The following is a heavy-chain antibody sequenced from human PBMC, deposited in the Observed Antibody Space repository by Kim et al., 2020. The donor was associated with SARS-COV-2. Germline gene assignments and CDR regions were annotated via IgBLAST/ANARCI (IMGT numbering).Heavy chain of an antibody. V-gene: IGHV4-34*13. D-gene: IGHD2-2*02. Sequence: SLESRVTISVDTSKNQFSLKLSSVTAADTAVYYCAREDCSSTSCNNFFDYWGQGILVTVSS. J-gene: IGHJ4*02. CDR3: AREDCSSTSCNNFFDY.